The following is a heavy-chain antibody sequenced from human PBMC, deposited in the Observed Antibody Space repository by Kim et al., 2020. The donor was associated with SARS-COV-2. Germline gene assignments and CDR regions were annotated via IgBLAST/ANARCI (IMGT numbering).Heavy chain of an antibody. V-gene: IGHV3-11*05. D-gene: IGHD3-16*02. J-gene: IGHJ6*02. CDR3: ARVGYDYVWGSYRGYYYYYGMDV. CDR1: GFTYSDSY. CDR2: ISSSSSYT. Sequence: GGSLRLSCAASGFTYSDSYMSWIRQAPGKWLEWVSYISSSSSYTNYADSVKGRFTISRDNAKNSLYLQMNSLRAEDTAVYYCARVGYDYVWGSYRGYYYYYGMDVWGQGTTVTVSS.